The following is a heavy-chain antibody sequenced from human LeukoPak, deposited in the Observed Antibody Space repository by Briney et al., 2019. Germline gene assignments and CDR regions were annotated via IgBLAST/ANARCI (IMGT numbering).Heavy chain of an antibody. J-gene: IGHJ4*02. V-gene: IGHV3-7*01. CDR3: ASHYYDFWSGYYFDY. D-gene: IGHD3-3*01. CDR1: GFTFSSYW. CDR2: IEQDGSEK. Sequence: GGSLRLSCAASGFTFSSYWMSWVRQVPGKGLEWVANIEQDGSEKYYVDSVKGRFTISRDNAKNSLYLQMNSLRAEDTAVYYCASHYYDFWSGYYFDYWGQGTLVTVSS.